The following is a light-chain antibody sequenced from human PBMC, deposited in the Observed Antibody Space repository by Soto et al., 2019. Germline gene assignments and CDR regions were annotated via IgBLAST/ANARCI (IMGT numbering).Light chain of an antibody. CDR2: DAS. Sequence: DIQMTQSPSSLSAFVGDRVTITCQASQDISYYLNWYQQKPGKAPKLLIYDASSLESGVPSRFSGGGSGTDFTFTITGLQHEDIATYFCQHYFTLPRTFGGGTKVDIK. CDR3: QHYFTLPRT. CDR1: QDISYY. J-gene: IGKJ4*01. V-gene: IGKV1-33*01.